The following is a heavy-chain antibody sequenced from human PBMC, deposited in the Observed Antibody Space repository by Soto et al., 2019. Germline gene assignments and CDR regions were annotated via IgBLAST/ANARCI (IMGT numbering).Heavy chain of an antibody. CDR1: SGSISSSSSY. CDR3: ARHGCTNGVCSHLYYYYMDV. J-gene: IGHJ6*03. Sequence: SETLSLTCTVSSGSISSSSSYWGWIRQPPGKGLEWIGSIYYSGNTYYNPSLKSRVTISIDSSKTQFSLKLNSVTTADTAVYYRARHGCTNGVCSHLYYYYMDVWGKGTTVTVSS. V-gene: IGHV4-39*01. CDR2: IYYSGNT. D-gene: IGHD2-8*01.